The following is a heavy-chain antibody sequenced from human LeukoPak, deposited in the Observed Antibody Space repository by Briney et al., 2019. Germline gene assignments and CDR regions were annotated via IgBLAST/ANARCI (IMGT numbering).Heavy chain of an antibody. CDR1: GYSFTSYW. Sequence: GESLKISCKGSGYSFTSYWIAWVRQMPGKGLEWMGIIYPGDSDTTYSPSFQGQVTISADKSISTAFLQWSSLKASDTAMYYCARRNGRPLDYWGQGTLVAVSS. D-gene: IGHD2-8*01. V-gene: IGHV5-51*01. CDR3: ARRNGRPLDY. J-gene: IGHJ4*02. CDR2: IYPGDSDT.